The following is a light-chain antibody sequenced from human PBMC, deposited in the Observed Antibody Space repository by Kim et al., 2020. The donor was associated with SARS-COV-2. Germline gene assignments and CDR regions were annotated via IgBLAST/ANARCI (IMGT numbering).Light chain of an antibody. CDR3: AAWDDSLNERV. CDR1: SSNIGRYG. CDR2: KNN. Sequence: GQRVTIPCSGSSSNIGRYGANWYQQLPGTAPNLLIYKNNQRPSGVPDRFSGSRSGTSASLAISGLQSEDEADYYCAAWDDSLNERVFGGGTQLTVL. V-gene: IGLV1-44*01. J-gene: IGLJ3*02.